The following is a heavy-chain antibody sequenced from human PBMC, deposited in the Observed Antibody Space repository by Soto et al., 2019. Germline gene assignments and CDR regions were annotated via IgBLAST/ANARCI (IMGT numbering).Heavy chain of an antibody. Sequence: EVQLVESGGGLVKPGGSLRLSCAASGFTFSDSSMNWVRQAPGKGLEWVSSISSSGTYIYYADSLKGRFTISRDNAENSLYLQMDSLRAEDTAVYYCASAYYWGQGTLVTVSS. CDR3: ASAYY. CDR2: ISSSGTYI. V-gene: IGHV3-21*06. CDR1: GFTFSDSS. J-gene: IGHJ4*02.